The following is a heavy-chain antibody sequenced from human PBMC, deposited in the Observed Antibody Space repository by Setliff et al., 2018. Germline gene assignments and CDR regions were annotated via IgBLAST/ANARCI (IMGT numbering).Heavy chain of an antibody. D-gene: IGHD2-15*01. Sequence: ASVKVSCKASGYTFSNYDINWVRQGTGQGLEWMGWMNPNSGNTGYAQKFQGRVTMTRNTSISTVYMELTSLRYEDMAVYYCARGAPGRYCSGGSCSYFGYWGQGILVTVSS. V-gene: IGHV1-8*02. J-gene: IGHJ4*02. CDR1: GYTFSNYD. CDR2: MNPNSGNT. CDR3: ARGAPGRYCSGGSCSYFGY.